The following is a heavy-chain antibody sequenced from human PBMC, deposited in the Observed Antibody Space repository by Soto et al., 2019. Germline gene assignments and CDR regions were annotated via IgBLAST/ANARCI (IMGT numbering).Heavy chain of an antibody. J-gene: IGHJ4*02. CDR1: GFTFSSYG. V-gene: IGHV3-30*18. CDR3: AKGSQWLARLDY. D-gene: IGHD6-19*01. CDR2: ISYDGSNK. Sequence: QVQLVESGGGVVQPGRSLRLSCAASGFTFSSYGMHWVRQAPGKGLEWVAVISYDGSNKYYADSVKGRFTISRDNSKKTLYLQMNSLRAEDTAVYYCAKGSQWLARLDYWGQGTLVTVSS.